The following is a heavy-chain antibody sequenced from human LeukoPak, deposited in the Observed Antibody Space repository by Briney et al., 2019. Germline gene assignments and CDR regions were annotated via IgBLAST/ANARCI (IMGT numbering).Heavy chain of an antibody. CDR1: GGSFSGYY. V-gene: IGHV4-34*01. CDR2: INHSGST. CDR3: ARGVSGSYGYYFDY. Sequence: SETLSLTCAVYGGSFSGYYWSWIRQPPGKGLEWIGEINHSGSTNYNPSLKSRVTISVDASKNQFSLKLCSVTAADTAVYYCARGVSGSYGYYFDYWGQGTLVTVSS. D-gene: IGHD1-26*01. J-gene: IGHJ4*02.